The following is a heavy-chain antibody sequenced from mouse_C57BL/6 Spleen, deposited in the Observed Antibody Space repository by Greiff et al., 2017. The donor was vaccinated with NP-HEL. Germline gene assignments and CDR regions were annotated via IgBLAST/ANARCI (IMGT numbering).Heavy chain of an antibody. Sequence: QVQLQQPGAELVKPGASVKMSCKASGYTFTSYWITWVKQRPGQGLEWIGGIYPGSGSTNYNETFKSKATLTVDTSSSTAYMQLSSLTSEDSAVYYCAREAITTARFDVWGTGTTVTVSS. V-gene: IGHV1-55*01. CDR1: GYTFTSYW. J-gene: IGHJ1*03. CDR3: AREAITTARFDV. D-gene: IGHD1-1*01. CDR2: IYPGSGST.